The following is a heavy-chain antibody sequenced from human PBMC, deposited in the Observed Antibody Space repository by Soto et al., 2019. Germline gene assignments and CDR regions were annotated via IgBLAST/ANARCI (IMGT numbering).Heavy chain of an antibody. D-gene: IGHD1-20*01. J-gene: IGHJ5*02. Sequence: GGSLRLSCAASRFTFSNYGMHWVRQAPGKGLEWVSFISYDGSNKYYADSVKGRFTISRDNSKNTLYLQMNSLRVEDTAVFYCAKDHDPHITGPSDLWGQGTLVTVSS. CDR2: ISYDGSNK. CDR1: RFTFSNYG. V-gene: IGHV3-30*18. CDR3: AKDHDPHITGPSDL.